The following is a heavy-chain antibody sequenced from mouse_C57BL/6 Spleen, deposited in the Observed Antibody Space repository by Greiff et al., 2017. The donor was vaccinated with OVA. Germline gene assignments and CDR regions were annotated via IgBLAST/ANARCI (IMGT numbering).Heavy chain of an antibody. CDR2: INPNNGGT. CDR3: ARAGYGKQEGAMDY. Sequence: VQLKQSGPELVKPGASVKISCKASGYTFTDYYMNWVKQSHGKSLEWIGDINPNNGGTSYNQKFKGKATLTVDKSSSTAYMELRSLTSEDSAVYYGARAGYGKQEGAMDYWGQGTSVTVSS. CDR1: GYTFTDYY. J-gene: IGHJ4*01. V-gene: IGHV1-26*01. D-gene: IGHD2-1*01.